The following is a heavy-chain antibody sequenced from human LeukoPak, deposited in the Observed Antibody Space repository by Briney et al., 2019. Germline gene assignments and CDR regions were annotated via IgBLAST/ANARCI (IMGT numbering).Heavy chain of an antibody. J-gene: IGHJ5*02. Sequence: SETLSLTCTVSGGSISSYYWSWIRQPPGKGLEWIGEINHSGSTNYNPSLKSRVTISVDTSKNQFSLKLSSVTAADTAVYYCARGRDSSGYYYGWFDPWGQGTLVTVSS. CDR3: ARGRDSSGYYYGWFDP. D-gene: IGHD3-22*01. V-gene: IGHV4-34*01. CDR2: INHSGST. CDR1: GGSISSYY.